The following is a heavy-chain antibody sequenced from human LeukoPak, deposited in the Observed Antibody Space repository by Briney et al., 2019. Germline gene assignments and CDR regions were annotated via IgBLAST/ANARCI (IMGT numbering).Heavy chain of an antibody. V-gene: IGHV5-51*01. CDR3: ARQESYYDSSGYYYYEFDY. J-gene: IGHJ4*02. Sequence: GESLKISCKGSGYIFTSYWIGWVRQMPGKGLEWMGIIYPGDSDTRYSPSFQGQVTISADKSISTAYLQWSSLKASDTAMYYCARQESYYDSSGYYYYEFDYWGQGTLVTVSS. CDR1: GYIFTSYW. D-gene: IGHD3-22*01. CDR2: IYPGDSDT.